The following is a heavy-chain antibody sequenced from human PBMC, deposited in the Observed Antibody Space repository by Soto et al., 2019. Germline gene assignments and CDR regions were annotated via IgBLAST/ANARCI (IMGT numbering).Heavy chain of an antibody. Sequence: ASVKVSCKASGYTFINYHMHWVRQAPGQGLEWVGIINPSGGITAYAQKLQGRVTITRDTSASTAYMELSSLRSEDTAVYYCARSIVVVTAADYWGQGTLVTVSS. CDR2: INPSGGIT. CDR1: GYTFINYH. CDR3: ARSIVVVTAADY. D-gene: IGHD2-21*02. J-gene: IGHJ4*02. V-gene: IGHV1-46*01.